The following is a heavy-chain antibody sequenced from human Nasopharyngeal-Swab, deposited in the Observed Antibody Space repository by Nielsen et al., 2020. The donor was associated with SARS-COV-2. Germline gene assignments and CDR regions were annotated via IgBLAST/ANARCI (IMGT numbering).Heavy chain of an antibody. J-gene: IGHJ3*02. CDR3: ATNEGYSSSSAFDI. CDR1: GFTFDDYA. CDR2: ISSSSSYI. Sequence: GGSLRLSCAASGFTFDDYAMHWVRQAPGKGLEWVSSISSSSSYIYYADSVKGRFTISRDNAKNSLSLQMNSLRAEDTAVYYCATNEGYSSSSAFDIWGQGTMVTVSS. D-gene: IGHD6-13*01. V-gene: IGHV3-21*01.